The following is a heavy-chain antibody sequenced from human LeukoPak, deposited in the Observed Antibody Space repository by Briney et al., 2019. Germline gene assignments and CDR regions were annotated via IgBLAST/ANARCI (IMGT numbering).Heavy chain of an antibody. D-gene: IGHD3-10*01. V-gene: IGHV3-30*18. J-gene: IGHJ4*02. Sequence: QPGRSLRLSCAASGFTFSSYGMHWVRQAPGKGLEWVAVISYDGSNKYYADSVKGRFTISRDNSKNTLYLQMNSLRAEDTAVYYCAKLITMARGQGTLVTVSS. CDR1: GFTFSSYG. CDR2: ISYDGSNK. CDR3: AKLITMA.